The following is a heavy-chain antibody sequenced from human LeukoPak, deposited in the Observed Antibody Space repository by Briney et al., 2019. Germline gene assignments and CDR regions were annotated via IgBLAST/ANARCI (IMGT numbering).Heavy chain of an antibody. CDR3: ARVLWFGELSIWSDP. CDR1: GYTFTSYG. Sequence: ASVKVSCKASGYTFTSYGISWVRQAPGQGLEWMGWISAYNGNTNYAQKLQGRVTMTRNTSISTAYMELSSLRSEGTAVYYCARVLWFGELSIWSDPWGQGTLVTVSS. D-gene: IGHD3-10*01. V-gene: IGHV1-18*01. J-gene: IGHJ5*02. CDR2: ISAYNGNT.